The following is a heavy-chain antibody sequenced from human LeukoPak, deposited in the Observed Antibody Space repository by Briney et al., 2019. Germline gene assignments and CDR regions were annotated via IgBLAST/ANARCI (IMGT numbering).Heavy chain of an antibody. D-gene: IGHD5-18*01. CDR3: AREDTADAFDI. CDR2: IWYDGSSK. CDR1: XFXXSSYX. Sequence: GXXXLXXAASXFXXSSYXXHXVRQAPGKGLDWVAVIWYDGSSKYYADSVKGRFTISRDNSKNTLYLQMNSLRAEDTAVYYCAREDTADAFDIWGQGTMVTVSS. V-gene: IGHV3-33*01. J-gene: IGHJ3*02.